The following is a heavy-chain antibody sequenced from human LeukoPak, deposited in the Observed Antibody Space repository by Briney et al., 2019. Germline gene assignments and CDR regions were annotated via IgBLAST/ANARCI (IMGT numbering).Heavy chain of an antibody. V-gene: IGHV1-69*13. D-gene: IGHD4-23*01. J-gene: IGHJ3*02. CDR1: GGTFSSYA. CDR2: IIPIFGTA. Sequence: ASVKVSCKASGGTFSSYAISWVRQAPGQGLEWMGGIIPIFGTANYAQKFQGRVTITADESTSTAYMELSSLRSEDTAVYYCARFVAWGGNAVHAFDIWGQGTMVAVSS. CDR3: ARFVAWGGNAVHAFDI.